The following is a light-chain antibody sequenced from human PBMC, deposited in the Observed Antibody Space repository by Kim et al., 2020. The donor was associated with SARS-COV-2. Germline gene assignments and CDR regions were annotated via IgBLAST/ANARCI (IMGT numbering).Light chain of an antibody. Sequence: DIQMTHSPSSLSASVGDRVTITCRASQSISSYLNLYQQKPGKAPKLLIYAASSLQSGVPSRFSGSGSGTDFTLTISSLQPEDFETYYCQQSYSTPHTFGQGTKLEI. V-gene: IGKV1-39*01. J-gene: IGKJ2*01. CDR2: AAS. CDR1: QSISSY. CDR3: QQSYSTPHT.